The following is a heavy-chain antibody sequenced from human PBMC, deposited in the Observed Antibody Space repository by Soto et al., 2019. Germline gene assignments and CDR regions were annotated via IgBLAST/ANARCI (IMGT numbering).Heavy chain of an antibody. CDR3: AKDRGSGSYAANYYYGMDV. J-gene: IGHJ6*02. V-gene: IGHV3-21*04. CDR2: ISSFSNYM. CDR1: GFIFSKYA. D-gene: IGHD3-10*01. Sequence: GSLRLSCAASGFIFSKYAMSWVRQAPGKGLDWVSSISSFSNYMYYTDSVKGRFTISRDNARNSLYLQMNSLRAEDTALYYCAKDRGSGSYAANYYYGMDVWGQGTTVTVSS.